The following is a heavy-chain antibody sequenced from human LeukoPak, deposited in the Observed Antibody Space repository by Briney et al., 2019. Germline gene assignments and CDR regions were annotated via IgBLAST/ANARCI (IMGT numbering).Heavy chain of an antibody. CDR2: IYHSGST. CDR1: GGSISSGGYY. CDR3: ARDGYSYGTFDY. Sequence: SETLSLTCTVSGGSISSGGYYWSWIRQPPGKGLEWIGYIYHSGSTYYNPSLKSRVTISVDRSKNQFSLKLSSVTAADTAVYYCARDGYSYGTFDYWGQGTLVTVSS. V-gene: IGHV4-30-2*01. J-gene: IGHJ4*02. D-gene: IGHD5-18*01.